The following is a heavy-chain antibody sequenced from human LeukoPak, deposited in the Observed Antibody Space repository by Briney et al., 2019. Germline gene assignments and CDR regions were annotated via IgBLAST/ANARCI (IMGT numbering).Heavy chain of an antibody. CDR1: GGSFSGYY. CDR2: INHSGST. Sequence: SETLSLTCAVYGGSFSGYYWSWIRQPPGKGLEWIGEINHSGSTNYNPSLKSRVTISVDTSKNQFSLKLSSVTAADTAVYYCARGLSRYSGYEDWGQGTLVTVSS. V-gene: IGHV4-34*01. CDR3: ARGLSRYSGYED. J-gene: IGHJ4*02. D-gene: IGHD5-12*01.